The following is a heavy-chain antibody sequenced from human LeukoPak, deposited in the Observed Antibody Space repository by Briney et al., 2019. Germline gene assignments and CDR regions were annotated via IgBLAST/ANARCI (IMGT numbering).Heavy chain of an antibody. J-gene: IGHJ4*02. CDR1: GYTFTSYY. D-gene: IGHD3-22*01. Sequence: ASVKVSCKASGYTFTSYYMHWVRQAPGQGLEWMGIINPSGGSTSYAQKFQGRVAMTRDMSTSTVYMELSSLRSEDTAVYYCASSYDSSGYFDYWGQGTLVTVSS. CDR3: ASSYDSSGYFDY. V-gene: IGHV1-46*01. CDR2: INPSGGST.